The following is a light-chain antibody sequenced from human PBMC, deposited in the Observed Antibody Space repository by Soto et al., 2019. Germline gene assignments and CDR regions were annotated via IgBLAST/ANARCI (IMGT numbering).Light chain of an antibody. CDR3: QQHSYWLT. CDR1: QSVSSD. J-gene: IGKJ4*01. V-gene: IGKV3-11*01. CDR2: DAS. Sequence: EIVWTQSPATRSFSPGKRATLSGRASQSVSSDLAWYQQKPGQAPRLLSYDASNRTTGIPSRCSGSGSGTDFPTTSSRLEAEDVTHYYCQQHSYWLTFGGGTKVEI.